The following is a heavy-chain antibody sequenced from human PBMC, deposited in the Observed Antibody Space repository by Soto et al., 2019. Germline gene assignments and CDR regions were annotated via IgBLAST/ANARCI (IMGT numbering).Heavy chain of an antibody. D-gene: IGHD1-26*01. CDR1: GGSISSYY. CDR3: ATARIVGATAPFDY. CDR2: IYYSGST. V-gene: IGHV4-59*01. J-gene: IGHJ4*02. Sequence: SETLSLTCTVSGGSISSYYWSWIRQPPGKGLEWIGYIYYSGSTNYNPSLKSRVTISVDTSKNQFSLKLSSVTAADTAVYYCATARIVGATAPFDYWGQGTLVTVSS.